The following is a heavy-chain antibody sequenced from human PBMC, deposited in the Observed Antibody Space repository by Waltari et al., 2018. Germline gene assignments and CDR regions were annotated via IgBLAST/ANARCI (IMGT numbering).Heavy chain of an antibody. D-gene: IGHD1-1*01. J-gene: IGHJ4*02. Sequence: QLQLQESGPGLVKPSGALSLICAVSGDSMSSTHWWSWVRQTPGKGLEWIGQVHGSGRTNYNPSFASRVTISLDTSTHHVALKVTSATAADTAFYYCARDRGRGLYLDTWGPGILVTVSP. V-gene: IGHV4-4*02. CDR2: VHGSGRT. CDR3: ARDRGRGLYLDT. CDR1: GDSMSSTHW.